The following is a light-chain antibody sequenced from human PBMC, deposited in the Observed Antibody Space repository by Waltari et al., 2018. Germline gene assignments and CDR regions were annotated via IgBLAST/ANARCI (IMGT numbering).Light chain of an antibody. V-gene: IGLV3-25*03. Sequence: SYGLTQPPSVSVSPGQTASINCPGDVLPKKYGYWYPQKQGRAPVVVFFKDTERPPGIPERFSGSGSGTTVTLTITGVQAEDEADYYCQSTDTIGTTVVFGGGTRLIAL. CDR2: KDT. J-gene: IGLJ2*01. CDR1: VLPKKY. CDR3: QSTDTIGTTVV.